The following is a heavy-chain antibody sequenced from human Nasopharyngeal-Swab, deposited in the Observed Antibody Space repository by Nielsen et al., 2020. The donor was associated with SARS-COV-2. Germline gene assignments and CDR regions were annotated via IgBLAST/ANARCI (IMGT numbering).Heavy chain of an antibody. D-gene: IGHD2-2*01. CDR1: GYTFTSYG. CDR3: ARGFSGLSALLCSSTSCLDASDI. Sequence: ASVKVSCKAYGYTFTSYGISWVRQAPGQGLEWMGWISGYNGNTNYAQKLQGRVTMTTDTSTSTAYMELRSLRSDDTAVYYCARGFSGLSALLCSSTSCLDASDIWGQGTMVTVSS. V-gene: IGHV1-18*01. CDR2: ISGYNGNT. J-gene: IGHJ3*02.